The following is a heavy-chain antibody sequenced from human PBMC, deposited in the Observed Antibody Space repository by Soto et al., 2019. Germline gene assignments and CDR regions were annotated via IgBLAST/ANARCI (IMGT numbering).Heavy chain of an antibody. J-gene: IGHJ5*02. CDR1: GGSISSYY. CDR3: ARESGDFWSGYYTNWFDP. D-gene: IGHD3-3*01. V-gene: IGHV4-59*01. CDR2: IYYSGST. Sequence: SETLSLTCTVSGGSISSYYWSWIRQPPGKGLEWIGYIYYSGSTNYNPSLKSRVTISVDTSKNQFSLKLSSVTAADTAVYYCARESGDFWSGYYTNWFDPWGQGTRVTVAS.